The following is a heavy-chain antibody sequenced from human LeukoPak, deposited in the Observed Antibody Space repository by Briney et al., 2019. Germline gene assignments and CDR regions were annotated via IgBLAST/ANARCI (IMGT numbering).Heavy chain of an antibody. CDR3: AKGLFSAYDKYLDS. V-gene: IGHV3-21*04. D-gene: IGHD5-12*01. Sequence: GSLRLSCAGSGFAFESFTMTWVRQAPGKGLEWVSLISATSSDVNYADSVRGRFTISRDNAKNSLFLLMDSLRVEDTAIYYCAKGLFSAYDKYLDSWGQGTLVTVSS. CDR1: GFAFESFT. J-gene: IGHJ4*02. CDR2: ISATSSDV.